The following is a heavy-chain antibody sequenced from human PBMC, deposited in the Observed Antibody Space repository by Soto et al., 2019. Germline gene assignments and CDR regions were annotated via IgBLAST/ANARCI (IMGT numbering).Heavy chain of an antibody. J-gene: IGHJ4*02. CDR3: ARVFGQWKQTYYFDY. V-gene: IGHV3-11*01. CDR2: ISSSGSAI. CDR1: VFTLSDYY. Sequence: PRGSLLLSWASSVFTLSDYYMDWIRQAPGKGLEWVSYISSSGSAIYYADSGKGRFTISRDNAKNSLYLQMNSLRAEDTAVYYCARVFGQWKQTYYFDYWGQGTMVTVSS. D-gene: IGHD5-18*01.